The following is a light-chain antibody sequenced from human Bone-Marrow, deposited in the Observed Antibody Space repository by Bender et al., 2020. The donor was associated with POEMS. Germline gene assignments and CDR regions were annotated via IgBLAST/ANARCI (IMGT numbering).Light chain of an antibody. Sequence: QSALTQPASVSGSPGQSITTSCAGTSSDIGTYNYVSWHQQHPGKAPKLLIYEAIERPSGLSGRFSGSKSGNTASLTISGLQAEDEADYYCCSYVDTSTWVFGGGTKLTVL. V-gene: IGLV2-23*01. CDR3: CSYVDTSTWV. CDR1: SSDIGTYNY. CDR2: EAI. J-gene: IGLJ3*02.